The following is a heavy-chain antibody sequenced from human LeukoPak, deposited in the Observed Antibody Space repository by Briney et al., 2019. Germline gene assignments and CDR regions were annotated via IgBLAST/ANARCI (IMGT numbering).Heavy chain of an antibody. J-gene: IGHJ4*02. V-gene: IGHV4-39*01. CDR2: IYYSGST. Sequence: SETLSLTCTVSGGSISNSNYYWGWIRQPPGKGLEWIGNIYYSGSTYYNPSLKSRVTISVDTSKNQFSLKLSSVTAADTAVYYCARVIEAAATIETAYYFDYWGQGTLVTVSS. CDR1: GGSISNSNYY. D-gene: IGHD6-13*01. CDR3: ARVIEAAATIETAYYFDY.